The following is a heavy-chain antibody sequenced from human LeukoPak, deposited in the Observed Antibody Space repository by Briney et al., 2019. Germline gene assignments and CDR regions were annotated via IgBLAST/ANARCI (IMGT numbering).Heavy chain of an antibody. D-gene: IGHD3-22*01. J-gene: IGHJ4*02. V-gene: IGHV4-38-2*02. CDR1: VYSISSGYY. CDR3: AKNSRYYHPYYIDS. Sequence: PSDTLSLTCIVSVYSISSGYYLDWIRRSPGKGVEWIGNIYHSRSSYYNPYLKSRVSISVDTSKHQYSLKLNSVTAADTAVYYCAKNSRYYHPYYIDSWGQGTLVTVSS. CDR2: IYHSRSS.